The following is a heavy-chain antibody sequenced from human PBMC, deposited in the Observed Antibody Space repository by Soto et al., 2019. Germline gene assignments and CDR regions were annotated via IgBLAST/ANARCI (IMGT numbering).Heavy chain of an antibody. D-gene: IGHD3-16*01. V-gene: IGHV1-46*03. Sequence: ASVKVSWKASGYTFTSYYMHWGRQAPGQRLEWMGIINPSGGSTSYAQKFQGRVTMTRDTSPSTVYMELSSPRSEDTAVYYCARVGGRIMITFGGVGGVFDIWGKGTMVT. J-gene: IGHJ3*02. CDR1: GYTFTSYY. CDR2: INPSGGST. CDR3: ARVGGRIMITFGGVGGVFDI.